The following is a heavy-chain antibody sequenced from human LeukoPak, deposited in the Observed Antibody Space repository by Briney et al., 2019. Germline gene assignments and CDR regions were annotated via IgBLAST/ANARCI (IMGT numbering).Heavy chain of an antibody. V-gene: IGHV3-23*01. J-gene: IGHJ4*02. CDR2: ISGSGGST. CDR1: GFTFSSYA. Sequence: GGSLRLSCAASGFTFSSYAMSWVRQAPGKGLEWVSAISGSGGSTYYADSVKGRFTISRDNAKNSLYLQMNSLRAEDTAVYYCAGGEWLQLKNGDYFDYWGQGTLVTVSS. D-gene: IGHD5-24*01. CDR3: AGGEWLQLKNGDYFDY.